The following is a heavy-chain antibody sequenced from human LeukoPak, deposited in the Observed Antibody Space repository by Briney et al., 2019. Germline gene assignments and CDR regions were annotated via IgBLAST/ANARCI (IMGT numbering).Heavy chain of an antibody. J-gene: IGHJ4*02. D-gene: IGHD6-19*01. CDR2: IKKDGSEK. Sequence: GGSLRLSCAASGLTFSYYWMSWVRQAPGKGLEWVANIKKDGSEKYYVDSVKGRFTISRDNAKNSLYLQMNSLRAEDTAVYYCARDFHGYSSGWPTHRGNDYWGQGTLVTVSS. CDR1: GLTFSYYW. V-gene: IGHV3-7*01. CDR3: ARDFHGYSSGWPTHRGNDY.